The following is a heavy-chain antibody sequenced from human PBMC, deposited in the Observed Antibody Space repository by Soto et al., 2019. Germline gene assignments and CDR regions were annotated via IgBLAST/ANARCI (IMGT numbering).Heavy chain of an antibody. V-gene: IGHV4-4*07. D-gene: IGHD6-6*01. CDR3: ARGRYNTGSSIPYFDN. J-gene: IGHJ4*02. Sequence: SETLSLTCTVSGDSITSYVWSWMRQPAGKGLEWIGRMFASGSTNYNPSLRSRVTLSIDRAKKQFSLKLNSVTAADTAVYFCARGRYNTGSSIPYFDNWGQGTLVTVSS. CDR1: GDSITSYV. CDR2: MFASGST.